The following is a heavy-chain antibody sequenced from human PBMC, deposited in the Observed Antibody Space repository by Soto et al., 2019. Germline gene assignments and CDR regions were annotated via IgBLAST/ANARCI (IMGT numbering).Heavy chain of an antibody. CDR3: AREYYYYGMHV. CDR2: ISYDGSNK. V-gene: IGHV3-30-3*01. Sequence: GGSLRLSCAASGFTFSSYAMHWVRQAPGKGLEWVAVISYDGSNKFYEDSVEGRFTISRDNSKNTLYLQMNSLRAEDTAVYYCAREYYYYGMHVWGPGITVTGSS. CDR1: GFTFSSYA. J-gene: IGHJ6*02.